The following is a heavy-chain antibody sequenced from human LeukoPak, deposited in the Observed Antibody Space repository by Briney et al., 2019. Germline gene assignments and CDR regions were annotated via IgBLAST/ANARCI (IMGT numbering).Heavy chain of an antibody. CDR2: IYSGGST. CDR3: ARGLNWNEGFDY. V-gene: IGHV3-53*01. J-gene: IGHJ4*02. Sequence: PGGSLRLFCAASGFTVSSNYMSCVRHAPGKGLEGVSVIYSGGSTYYADSVKGRFTISRDNSKNTLYLQMNSLRAEDTAVYYCARGLNWNEGFDYWGQGTLVTVSS. CDR1: GFTVSSNY. D-gene: IGHD1-20*01.